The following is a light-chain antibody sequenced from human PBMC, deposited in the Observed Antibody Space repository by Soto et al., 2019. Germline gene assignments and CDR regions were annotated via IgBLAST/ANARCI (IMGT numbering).Light chain of an antibody. V-gene: IGLV2-14*01. Sequence: QSALTQPASVSGSPGQSITISCTGTSSDVGGYNYVSWYQQHPGKAPKLMIYDVSNRPSGVSNRFSGSKSGNTASLTISGRPAEDEVDYFCSSYTSSSALVFAGGTKLTVL. J-gene: IGLJ2*01. CDR2: DVS. CDR3: SSYTSSSALV. CDR1: SSDVGGYNY.